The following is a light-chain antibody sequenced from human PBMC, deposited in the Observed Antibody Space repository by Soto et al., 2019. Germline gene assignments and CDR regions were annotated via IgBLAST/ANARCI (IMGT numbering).Light chain of an antibody. V-gene: IGKV1-5*03. CDR3: QHYNSYSEA. J-gene: IGKJ1*01. Sequence: DIHITHSPSSRSSSVLYRFTITCLASQSISSYLNWYQQKPGKAPKLLIYKASTLKSGVPSRFSGSGSGTEFTLTISSLQPDDFATYYCQHYNSYSEAFGQGTKVDIK. CDR2: KAS. CDR1: QSISSY.